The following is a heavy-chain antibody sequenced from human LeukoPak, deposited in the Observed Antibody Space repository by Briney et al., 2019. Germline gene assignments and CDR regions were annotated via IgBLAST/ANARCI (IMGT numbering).Heavy chain of an antibody. V-gene: IGHV1-2*02. CDR1: GYXFTGYY. Sequence: VASVKVSCKASGYXFTGYYIHWVRQAPGQGLEWMAWINPNGGGTNYAQKFQGRVAVTRDSSISTAYMELSGLTSDDTAVFYCARGTGAPNYFDYWGQGTLVTVSS. CDR3: ARGTGAPNYFDY. D-gene: IGHD7-27*01. CDR2: INPNGGGT. J-gene: IGHJ4*02.